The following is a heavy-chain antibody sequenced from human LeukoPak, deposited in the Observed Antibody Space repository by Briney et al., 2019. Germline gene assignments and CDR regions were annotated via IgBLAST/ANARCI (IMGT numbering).Heavy chain of an antibody. J-gene: IGHJ4*02. V-gene: IGHV3-23*01. D-gene: IGHD2-2*01. CDR2: ISGRGASK. CDR3: AKGVVVAPDVTPFDY. Sequence: GGSLRLSCAASGFTFSSHGMNWVRQAPGKGLEWVSGISGRGASKYYADSVKGRFTISRDNSKNTLYLQMNSLRAEDTAVYYCAKGVVVAPDVTPFDYWGQGTLVTVSS. CDR1: GFTFSSHG.